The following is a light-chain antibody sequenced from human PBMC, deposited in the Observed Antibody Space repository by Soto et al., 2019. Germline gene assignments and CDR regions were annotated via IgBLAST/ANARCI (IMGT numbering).Light chain of an antibody. CDR2: EGS. CDR1: ISDVGSYNL. V-gene: IGLV2-23*01. CDR3: CSYAGSTSYVV. Sequence: QSALTQPASVSGSPGQSITISCTGTISDVGSYNLVSWYQHHPGKAPKLIIYEGSKRPSGVSNRFSGSKSGNTASLTISGLQAEDEADYFCCSYAGSTSYVVFGGGTKLTVL. J-gene: IGLJ2*01.